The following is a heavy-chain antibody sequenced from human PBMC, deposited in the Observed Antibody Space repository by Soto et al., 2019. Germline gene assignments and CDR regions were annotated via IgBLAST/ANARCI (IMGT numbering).Heavy chain of an antibody. CDR2: TWYDESHK. V-gene: IGHV3-33*01. D-gene: IGHD1-1*01. CDR1: GFIFSGYG. J-gene: IGHJ3*02. CDR3: ATELNDMQAFDI. Sequence: QVQLVESGGGVVQPGRSLRLSCVASGFIFSGYGMHWVRQAPGKGLEWVAMTWYDESHKYYADSVKDRFTISRDNSKNTLYLQMNSVRDGDSAMYYCATELNDMQAFDIWGQGTMVTVSA.